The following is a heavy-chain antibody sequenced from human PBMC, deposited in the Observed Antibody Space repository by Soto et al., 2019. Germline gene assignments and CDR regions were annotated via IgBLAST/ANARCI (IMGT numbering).Heavy chain of an antibody. CDR3: AAASSATNWHFAY. CDR2: IASTTDAT. V-gene: IGHV3-23*01. Sequence: PGGSLRHSCASSGVTFSNCAFNWVRQTPERGLERVSAIASTTDATYYADSVRGRFTISRDNSKNALYLQMNSLRTEDTAVYYCAAASSATNWHFAYWGQGALVTVSS. CDR1: GVTFSNCA. J-gene: IGHJ4*02. D-gene: IGHD6-13*01.